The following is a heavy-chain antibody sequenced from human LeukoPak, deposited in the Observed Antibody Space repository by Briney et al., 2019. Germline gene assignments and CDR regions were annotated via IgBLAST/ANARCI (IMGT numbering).Heavy chain of an antibody. J-gene: IGHJ6*03. V-gene: IGHV4-4*07. CDR3: ARVTVVPAFMDV. CDR2: IYTSGST. CDR1: GYSISSGYY. D-gene: IGHD2-2*01. Sequence: SETLSLTCTVSGYSISSGYYWSWIRQPAGKGLEWIGRIYTSGSTNYNPSLKSRVTMSVDTSKNQFSLKLSSVTAADTAVYYCARVTVVPAFMDVWGKGTTVTVSS.